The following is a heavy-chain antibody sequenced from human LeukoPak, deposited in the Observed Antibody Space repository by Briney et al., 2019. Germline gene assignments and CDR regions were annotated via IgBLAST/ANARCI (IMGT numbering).Heavy chain of an antibody. CDR3: ARYSRRGDYMLDY. D-gene: IGHD4-17*01. V-gene: IGHV4-59*02. Sequence: PSETLSLTCDVSGGSVNNDYWSWIRQPPGKGLEWIGYIYYNGETKYNPPLESRVTMSVDLSVNQFSLRLNSVTDMDTAIYYCARYSRRGDYMLDYWGQGTLVTVSS. CDR1: GGSVNNDY. CDR2: IYYNGET. J-gene: IGHJ4*02.